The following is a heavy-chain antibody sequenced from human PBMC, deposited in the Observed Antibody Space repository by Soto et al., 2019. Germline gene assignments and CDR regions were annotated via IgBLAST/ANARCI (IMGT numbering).Heavy chain of an antibody. CDR2: IYSDGST. D-gene: IGHD3-9*01. CDR3: ATLTKYDILTGFYPC. J-gene: IGHJ4*02. CDR1: GLTVNSNY. V-gene: IGHV3-66*01. Sequence: GGSLRLSCAASGLTVNSNYMSWVRQAPGKGLEWVSVIYSDGSTYYADSVKGRFIISRDNSNNTLYFQMNSLRAEGTAVYYCATLTKYDILTGFYPCWGQGTLVTVS.